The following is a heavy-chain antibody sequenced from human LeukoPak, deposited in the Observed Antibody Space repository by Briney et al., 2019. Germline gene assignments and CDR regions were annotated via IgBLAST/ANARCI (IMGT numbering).Heavy chain of an antibody. Sequence: GGSLRLSCAASGFSVSANYMSWVRQAPGKGLEWVSAIYSGGATYYTDSVKGRFTTSRHTSKNTLDLQMNNLRVEDTAVYYCARWKMEGIVVDVFDIWGQGTRVSVSS. CDR1: GFSVSANY. CDR3: ARWKMEGIVVDVFDI. D-gene: IGHD3-22*01. J-gene: IGHJ3*02. CDR2: IYSGGAT. V-gene: IGHV3-53*04.